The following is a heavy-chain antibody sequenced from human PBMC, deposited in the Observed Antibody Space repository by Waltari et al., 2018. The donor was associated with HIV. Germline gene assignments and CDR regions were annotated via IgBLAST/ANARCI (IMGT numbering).Heavy chain of an antibody. CDR1: GYTFTGHY. CDR3: ARDTPDAYYYDTSGYWS. J-gene: IGHJ5*02. D-gene: IGHD3-22*01. V-gene: IGHV1-2*02. CDR2: INPNSGGT. Sequence: QVQLVQSGAEVKKPGPSVKAPCNEPGYTFTGHYMHWVRQAPGQGLEWMGWINPNSGGTNYAQKFQGRVTMTRDTSISTAYMELSRLRSDDTAVYYCARDTPDAYYYDTSGYWSWGQGTLVTVSS.